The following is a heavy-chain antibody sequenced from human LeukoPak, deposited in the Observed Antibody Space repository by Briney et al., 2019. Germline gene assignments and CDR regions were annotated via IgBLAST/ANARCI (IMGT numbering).Heavy chain of an antibody. CDR2: FYCSGST. Sequence: SETLSLTCTVSGGSISSYYWSWIRQPPGKGLEWIGYFYCSGSTNYNPSLKSRVTISVDTSKNQFSLKLSSVTAADAAVYYCARAWKSYSSNFDYYYGMDVWGQGTTVTVSS. CDR1: GGSISSYY. D-gene: IGHD6-13*01. CDR3: ARAWKSYSSNFDYYYGMDV. V-gene: IGHV4-59*01. J-gene: IGHJ6*02.